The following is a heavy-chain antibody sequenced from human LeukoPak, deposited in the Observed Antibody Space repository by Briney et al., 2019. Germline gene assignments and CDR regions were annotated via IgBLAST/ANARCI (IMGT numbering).Heavy chain of an antibody. D-gene: IGHD2-8*01. CDR3: AKAGVYAIPAYYYYMDV. CDR2: ISGSGGST. Sequence: GGSLRLSCAASGFTFSSCAMSWVRQAPGKGLEWVSAISGSGGSTYYADSVKGRFTISRDNSKNTLYLQMNSLRAEDTAVYYCAKAGVYAIPAYYYYMDVWGKGTTVTVSS. CDR1: GFTFSSCA. J-gene: IGHJ6*03. V-gene: IGHV3-23*01.